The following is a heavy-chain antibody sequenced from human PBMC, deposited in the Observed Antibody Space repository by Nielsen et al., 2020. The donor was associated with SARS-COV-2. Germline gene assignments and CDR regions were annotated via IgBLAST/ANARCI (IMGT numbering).Heavy chain of an antibody. CDR1: GYTFTNYG. J-gene: IGHJ4*02. Sequence: ASVKVSCKASGYTFTNYGITWVRQAPGQELEILGWISASSGNTNYEPKPLGRVTMTTDTSTSTAYIELRSLPYADTAVYYCARDLWWELPDFWGQGTLVTVSS. CDR3: ARDLWWELPDF. V-gene: IGHV1-18*01. D-gene: IGHD1-26*01. CDR2: ISASSGNT.